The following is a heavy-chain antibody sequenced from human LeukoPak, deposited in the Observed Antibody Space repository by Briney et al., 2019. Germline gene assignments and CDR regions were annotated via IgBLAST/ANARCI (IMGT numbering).Heavy chain of an antibody. Sequence: SETLSLTCTVSGGSISSYYWSWIRQPAGKGLEWIGRIYTSGSTNYNPSLKSRVTISVDTSKNQFSLKLSSVTAADTAVYYCARGLAPVPAAIPSAPHNVNLDYWGQGTLVTVSS. CDR2: IYTSGST. CDR3: ARGLAPVPAAIPSAPHNVNLDY. J-gene: IGHJ4*02. V-gene: IGHV4-4*07. D-gene: IGHD2-2*02. CDR1: GGSISSYY.